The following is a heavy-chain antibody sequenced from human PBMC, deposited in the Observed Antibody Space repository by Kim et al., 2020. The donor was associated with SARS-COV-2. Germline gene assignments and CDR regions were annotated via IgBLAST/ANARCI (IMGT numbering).Heavy chain of an antibody. CDR3: ARDGFGGYCSSTSCYNPFDY. CDR1: GFTFSDYY. V-gene: IGHV3-11*01. J-gene: IGHJ4*02. D-gene: IGHD2-2*01. Sequence: GGSLRLSCAASGFTFSDYYMSWIRQAPGKGLEWVSYISSSGSTIYYADSVKGRFTISRDNAKNSLYLQMNSLRAEDTAVYYCARDGFGGYCSSTSCYNPFDYWGQGTLVTVSS. CDR2: ISSSGSTI.